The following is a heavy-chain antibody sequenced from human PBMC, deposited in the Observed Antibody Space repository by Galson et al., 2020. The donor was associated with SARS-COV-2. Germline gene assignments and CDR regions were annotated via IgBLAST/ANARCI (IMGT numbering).Heavy chain of an antibody. J-gene: IGHJ6*02. D-gene: IGHD5-18*01. Sequence: NSGGSLRLSCAASGFTFSSYSMNWVRQAPGKGLEWVSSISSSSSYIYYADSVKGRFTISRDNAKNSLYLQMNSLRAEDTAVYYCASAHVDTALYYYNGMDVWGQGTTGTGS. CDR3: ASAHVDTALYYYNGMDV. CDR1: GFTFSSYS. CDR2: ISSSSSYI. V-gene: IGHV3-21*01.